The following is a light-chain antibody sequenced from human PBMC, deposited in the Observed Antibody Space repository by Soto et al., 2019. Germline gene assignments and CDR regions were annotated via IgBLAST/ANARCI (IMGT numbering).Light chain of an antibody. Sequence: DIPLTQSPSSLSASVGDRVTITCRASQSISSSLNWYQQKPGKAPKLLIYAASSLQSGVPSRFSGSRSATDVTLTISSLQAEDFATYYCQQSYSTPWTFGQGTKVEIK. CDR3: QQSYSTPWT. J-gene: IGKJ1*01. CDR1: QSISSS. V-gene: IGKV1-39*01. CDR2: AAS.